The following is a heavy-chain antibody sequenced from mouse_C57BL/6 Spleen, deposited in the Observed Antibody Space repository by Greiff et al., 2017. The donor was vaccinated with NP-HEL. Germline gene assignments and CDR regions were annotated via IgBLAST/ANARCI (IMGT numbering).Heavy chain of an antibody. CDR3: AREGSTVVATRYAMDY. CDR1: GYAFSSYW. J-gene: IGHJ4*01. V-gene: IGHV1-80*01. Sequence: VQLQQSGAELVKPGASVKISCKASGYAFSSYWMNWVKQRPGKGLEWIGQIYPGDGDTNYNGKFKGKATLTADKSSSTAYMQLSSLTSEDSAVYFCAREGSTVVATRYAMDYWGQRTSVTVSS. CDR2: IYPGDGDT. D-gene: IGHD1-1*01.